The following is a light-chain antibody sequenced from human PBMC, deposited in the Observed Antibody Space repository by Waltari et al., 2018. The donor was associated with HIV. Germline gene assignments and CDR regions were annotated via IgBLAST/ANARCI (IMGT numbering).Light chain of an antibody. CDR1: PSNIGAGFD. CDR2: GNS. V-gene: IGLV1-40*01. J-gene: IGLJ2*01. CDR3: QSYDSSLSGVV. Sequence: QSVLTPPPSVSGAPGQSVTISCTGSPSNIGAGFDVHWYQQPPGTAPKLLIYGNSNRPSGVPDRFSGSKSGTSASLAITGLQAEDEADYYCQSYDSSLSGVVFGGGTKLTVL.